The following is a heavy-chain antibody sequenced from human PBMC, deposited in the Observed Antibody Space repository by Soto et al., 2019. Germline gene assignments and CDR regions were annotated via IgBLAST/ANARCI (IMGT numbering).Heavy chain of an antibody. D-gene: IGHD2-21*01. CDR3: ARVFMFYVVPDY. Sequence: ASVKVSCKASGYTFTGYYMHWVRQAPGQGLEWMGWINPNSGGTNYAQKFQGRVTMTRDTSISTAYMELSRLRSDDTAVYYCARVFMFYVVPDYWGQGTLVTASS. CDR1: GYTFTGYY. CDR2: INPNSGGT. V-gene: IGHV1-2*02. J-gene: IGHJ4*02.